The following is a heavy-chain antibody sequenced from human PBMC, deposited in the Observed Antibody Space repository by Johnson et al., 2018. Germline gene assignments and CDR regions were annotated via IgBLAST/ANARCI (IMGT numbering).Heavy chain of an antibody. J-gene: IGHJ1*01. D-gene: IGHD3-22*01. V-gene: IGHV3-30-3*01. CDR2: ISYDGSNK. CDR3: ARDHLRAEYYDSSGYSFQH. CDR1: GFTFSSYA. Sequence: QVQLVQSGGGVVQPGRSLRLSCAASGFTFSSYAMHWVRQAPGKGLEWVAVISYDGSNKYYADSVKGRFTISIDNSKNTLYLQMNSVRAEDTAVSYCARDHLRAEYYDSSGYSFQHWGQGTLVTVSS.